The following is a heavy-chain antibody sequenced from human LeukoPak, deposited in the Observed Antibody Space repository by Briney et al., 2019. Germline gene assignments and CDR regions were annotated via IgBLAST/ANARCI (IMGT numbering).Heavy chain of an antibody. D-gene: IGHD6-19*01. CDR1: GYSISSGYY. V-gene: IGHV4-38-2*02. CDR3: ARGRYGSGWYNWFDP. Sequence: KPSETLSLTCTVSGYSISSGYYRGWIRPPPGKGPEWVGSIYHSGSTYYNPSLKSRVTISVDTSKNQFSLKLSSVTAADTAVYYCARGRYGSGWYNWFDPWGQGTLVTVSS. CDR2: IYHSGST. J-gene: IGHJ5*02.